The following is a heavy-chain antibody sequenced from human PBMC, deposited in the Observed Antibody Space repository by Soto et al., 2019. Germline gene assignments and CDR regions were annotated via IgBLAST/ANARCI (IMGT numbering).Heavy chain of an antibody. V-gene: IGHV1-46*03. D-gene: IGHD6-19*01. CDR3: AWGQWLRPGGGGTEPLDI. CDR1: GYSFTSQY. Sequence: QVQLVQSGAEVEKPGASVKISCKASGYSFTSQYVHWVRQAPGQGLEWMGIINPNGGSTTYAQKFRGRATMTRDGSTSPVHMGVGGLNFEDAALYCFAWGQWLRPGGGGTEPLDIWGQGTMVTVAS. CDR2: INPNGGST. J-gene: IGHJ3*02.